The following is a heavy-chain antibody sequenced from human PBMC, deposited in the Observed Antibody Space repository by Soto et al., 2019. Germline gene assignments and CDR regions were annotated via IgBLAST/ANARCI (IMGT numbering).Heavy chain of an antibody. Sequence: GGSLRLSCAASGFTFSNYWMTWVRQAPGKGLEWVANIKEDGSEKHYVDSVKGRFTISRDNAKNSLYLQMNSLRVEETAVYFCSRDVVVGAKALNYWGQGALVTVSS. CDR1: GFTFSNYW. J-gene: IGHJ4*02. CDR3: SRDVVVGAKALNY. CDR2: IKEDGSEK. D-gene: IGHD2-15*01. V-gene: IGHV3-7*01.